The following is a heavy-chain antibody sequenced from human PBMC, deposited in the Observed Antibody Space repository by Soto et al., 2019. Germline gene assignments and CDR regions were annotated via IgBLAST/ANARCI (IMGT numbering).Heavy chain of an antibody. CDR2: ISSSGSTI. J-gene: IGHJ4*02. Sequence: GGSLRLSCAASGFTFSDYYMSWIRQAPGKGLEWVSYISSSGSTIYYADSVKGRFTISRDNAKNSLYLQMNSLRAEDTAVYYCARDFKYCSSTSCYGFDYWGQGTLVTVSS. D-gene: IGHD2-2*01. CDR1: GFTFSDYY. CDR3: ARDFKYCSSTSCYGFDY. V-gene: IGHV3-11*01.